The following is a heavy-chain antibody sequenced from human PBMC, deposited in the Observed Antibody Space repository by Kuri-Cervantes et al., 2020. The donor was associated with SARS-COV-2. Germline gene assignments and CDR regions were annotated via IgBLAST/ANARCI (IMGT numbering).Heavy chain of an antibody. Sequence: GSLRLSCAVSGYSISSGYYWGWIRQPPGKWLEWIGSSYYNGSTYYNPSRKSRVTISLDTSKNQFSLRLSSETAADTAMYYCARRPREEDHSFHWYFELWGHGTLVTVSS. CDR2: SYYNGST. J-gene: IGHJ2*01. CDR3: ARRPREEDHSFHWYFEL. D-gene: IGHD5-18*01. CDR1: GYSISSGYY. V-gene: IGHV4-38-2*01.